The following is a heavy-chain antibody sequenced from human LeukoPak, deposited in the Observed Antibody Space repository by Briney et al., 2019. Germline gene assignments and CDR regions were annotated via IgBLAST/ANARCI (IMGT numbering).Heavy chain of an antibody. V-gene: IGHV3-23*01. CDR1: GFTFSSYA. D-gene: IGHD4-23*01. CDR3: AAVDFDY. J-gene: IGHJ4*02. Sequence: GGSLRLSCEASGFTFSSYAMSWVRQAPGKRLEGVSVISGSGGSTYYADSVKGRFTISRDNSKNTLYLQMNSLRAEDTAVYYCAAVDFDYWGQGTLVTVSS. CDR2: ISGSGGST.